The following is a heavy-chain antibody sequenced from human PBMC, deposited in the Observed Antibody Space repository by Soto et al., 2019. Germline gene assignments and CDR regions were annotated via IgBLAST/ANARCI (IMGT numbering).Heavy chain of an antibody. D-gene: IGHD1-26*01. CDR3: ARGVGYSRPRY. V-gene: IGHV4-59*01. J-gene: IGHJ4*02. Sequence: DTLSLTCTIAGVSISVYYWSWMRQPPGQGLEWIGYIYDTGSPYYNPSLKSRVIISADTSKNQISLNLTSATAADTAVYYCARGVGYSRPRYCGRGTLVTVSS. CDR1: GVSISVYY. CDR2: IYDTGSP.